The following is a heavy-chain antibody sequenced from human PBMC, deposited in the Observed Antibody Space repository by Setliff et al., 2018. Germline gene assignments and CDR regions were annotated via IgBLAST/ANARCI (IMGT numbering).Heavy chain of an antibody. J-gene: IGHJ4*02. CDR1: GYTFITYD. V-gene: IGHV1-8*02. Sequence: GASVKVSCKASGYTFITYDINWVRQASGQGLEWMGWMNPNSGDTGYAQKFQGRVTMTRDTSISTAYMELSSVTAADTAVYYCATDRVVPAAPRQRYYFDYWGQGTLVTVSS. D-gene: IGHD2-2*01. CDR2: MNPNSGDT. CDR3: ATDRVVPAAPRQRYYFDY.